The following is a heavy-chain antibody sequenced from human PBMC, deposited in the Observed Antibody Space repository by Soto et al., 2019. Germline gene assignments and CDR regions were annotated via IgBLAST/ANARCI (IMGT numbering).Heavy chain of an antibody. V-gene: IGHV4-34*01. CDR2: INHSGST. D-gene: IGHD2-2*01. CDR3: ARFLPDIVVVPAAEDYYYYGMDV. J-gene: IGHJ6*02. Sequence: SETLSLTCAVYGGSFSGYYWSWIRQPPGKGLEWIGEINHSGSTNYNPSLKSRVTISVDTSKNQFSLKLSSVTAADTAVYYCARFLPDIVVVPAAEDYYYYGMDVWGQGTTVTVSS. CDR1: GGSFSGYY.